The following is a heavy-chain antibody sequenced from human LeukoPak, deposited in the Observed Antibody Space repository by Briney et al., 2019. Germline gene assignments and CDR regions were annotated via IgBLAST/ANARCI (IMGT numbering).Heavy chain of an antibody. D-gene: IGHD2-15*01. J-gene: IGHJ5*02. V-gene: IGHV3-74*01. CDR1: GFTFRTYW. Sequence: GGSLRLSCAASGFTFRTYWMRWVRQAPGKGLVWVSHINSDGSSTTYADSVKGRFTISRDNAKNTLYLQMNNLRAEDSAVYYCARNRYCSGNSCLNWFDPWGQGTLVTVSS. CDR3: ARNRYCSGNSCLNWFDP. CDR2: INSDGSST.